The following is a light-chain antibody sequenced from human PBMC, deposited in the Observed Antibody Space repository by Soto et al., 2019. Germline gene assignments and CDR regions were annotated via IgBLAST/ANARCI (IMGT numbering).Light chain of an antibody. CDR1: SGDVGGYEY. V-gene: IGLV2-14*01. J-gene: IGLJ1*01. CDR3: SSYTSSSTYNYV. Sequence: QSVLTQPRSVSGSPGQSVTISCLGTSGDVGGYEYVSWYQQHPGKAPKLMIYEVSNRPSGVSNRFSGSKSGNTASLTISGLQAEDEADYYCSSYTSSSTYNYVFGTGTKVTVL. CDR2: EVS.